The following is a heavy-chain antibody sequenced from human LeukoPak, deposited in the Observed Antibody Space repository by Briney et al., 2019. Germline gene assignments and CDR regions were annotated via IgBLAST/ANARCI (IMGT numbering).Heavy chain of an antibody. CDR2: ISSNGGST. CDR1: GFTFSSYA. CDR3: ARLWGGFGESYYYYYYMDV. Sequence: GGSLRLSCAASGFTFSSYAMHWVRQAPGKGLEYVSAISSNGGSTYYANSVKGRFTISRDNSKNTLYLQMGSLRAEDMAVYYCARLWGGFGESYYYYYYMDVWGKGTTVTISS. V-gene: IGHV3-64*01. J-gene: IGHJ6*03. D-gene: IGHD3-10*01.